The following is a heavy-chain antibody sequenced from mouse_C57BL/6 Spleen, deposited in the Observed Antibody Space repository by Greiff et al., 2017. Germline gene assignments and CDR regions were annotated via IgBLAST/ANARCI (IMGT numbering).Heavy chain of an antibody. J-gene: IGHJ4*01. D-gene: IGHD2-4*01. V-gene: IGHV1-82*01. CDR1: GYAFSSSW. CDR2: IDPGDGDT. Sequence: QVQLQQSGPELVKPGASVKISCKASGYAFSSSWMHWVKQRPGKGLEWIGRIDPGDGDTNYNGKFKGKATLTADKSSSTAYMQLSSLTSEDSAVYFCARCEYDVHYAMDYWGQGTSVTVSS. CDR3: ARCEYDVHYAMDY.